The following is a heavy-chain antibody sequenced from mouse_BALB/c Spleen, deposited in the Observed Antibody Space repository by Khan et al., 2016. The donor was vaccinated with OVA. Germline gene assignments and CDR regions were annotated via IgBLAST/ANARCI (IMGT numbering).Heavy chain of an antibody. Sequence: QVQLQQSGPGLVQPSQSLSITCTVSGFSLTNYGIHWVRQSPGKGLEWLGVIWSGGSTDYNAAFISRLSLSKDNSKSQIFFKMNSLQANDTAIYYCARPSGAYYVVYFDVWGAGTTVTVSS. CDR3: ARPSGAYYVVYFDV. D-gene: IGHD1-1*01. J-gene: IGHJ1*01. V-gene: IGHV2-2*02. CDR2: IWSGGST. CDR1: GFSLTNYG.